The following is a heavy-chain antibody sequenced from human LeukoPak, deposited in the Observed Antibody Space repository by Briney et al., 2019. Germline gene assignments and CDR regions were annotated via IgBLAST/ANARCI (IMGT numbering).Heavy chain of an antibody. CDR1: GYSFTSNW. D-gene: IGHD2-21*01. CDR2: IYPGDSDT. Sequence: GESLKISCKGSGYSFTSNWIGWVRQMPGQGLEWIGIIYPGDSDTRYSPSFQGQVTISADKSISTAYLQWSSLKASDTAMYYCARINRGAIAYYFDYWGQGTLLTVSS. J-gene: IGHJ4*02. V-gene: IGHV5-51*01. CDR3: ARINRGAIAYYFDY.